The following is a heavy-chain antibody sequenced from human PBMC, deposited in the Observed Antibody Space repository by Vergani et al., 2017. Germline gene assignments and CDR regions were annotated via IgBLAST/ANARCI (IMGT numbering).Heavy chain of an antibody. V-gene: IGHV4-30-4*08. CDR1: GGSISSGDYY. J-gene: IGHJ6*02. D-gene: IGHD3-10*01. Sequence: QVQLQESGPGLVKPSQTLSLTCTVSGGSISSGDYYWSWIRQPPGKGLEWIGYIYYSGSTYYNPSLKSRVTISVDTSKNQFSLKLSSVTAADTAVYYCARGRYYYGSGSPGFYYGMDVWGQGTTVTVSS. CDR3: ARGRYYYGSGSPGFYYGMDV. CDR2: IYYSGST.